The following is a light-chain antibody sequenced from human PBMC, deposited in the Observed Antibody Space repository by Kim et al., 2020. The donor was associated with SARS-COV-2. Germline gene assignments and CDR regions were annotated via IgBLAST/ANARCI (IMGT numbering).Light chain of an antibody. V-gene: IGKV3-20*01. CDR2: GAS. J-gene: IGKJ2*01. CDR3: QQFETSPYT. Sequence: LSPGERATLSGRASQSVTSTYLAWYQQKPGQAPRLLIYGASRRATAIADRFSGSGSGTDFTLTITRLEPEDFAVYYCQQFETSPYTFGQGTKLEI. CDR1: QSVTSTY.